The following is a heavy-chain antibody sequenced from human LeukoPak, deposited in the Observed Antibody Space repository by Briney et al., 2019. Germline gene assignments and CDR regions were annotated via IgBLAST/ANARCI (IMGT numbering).Heavy chain of an antibody. D-gene: IGHD4-17*01. CDR3: ARTDYGDYGA. J-gene: IGHJ3*01. CDR2: IKQDGSEK. V-gene: IGHV3-7*01. Sequence: LSLTCAVYGGSFSDYYWTWIRQAPGKGLEWVANIKQDGSEKYYVDSVKGRFTISRDNAKNPLYLQMNSLRAEDTAVYYCARTDYGDYGAWGQGTMVTVSS. CDR1: GGSFSDYY.